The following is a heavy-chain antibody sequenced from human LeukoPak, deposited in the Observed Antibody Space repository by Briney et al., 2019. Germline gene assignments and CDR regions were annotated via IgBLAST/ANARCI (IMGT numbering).Heavy chain of an antibody. CDR3: AKTTTGYSSGRFPGWPVDY. V-gene: IGHV3-23*01. Sequence: GGSLRLSCAASGFTFSSYAMSWVRQAPGKGLGWVSAISGSGGSTYYADSVKGRFTISRDNSKNTLYLQMNSLRAEDTAVYYCAKTTTGYSSGRFPGWPVDYWGQGTLVTVSS. D-gene: IGHD6-19*01. CDR1: GFTFSSYA. CDR2: ISGSGGST. J-gene: IGHJ4*02.